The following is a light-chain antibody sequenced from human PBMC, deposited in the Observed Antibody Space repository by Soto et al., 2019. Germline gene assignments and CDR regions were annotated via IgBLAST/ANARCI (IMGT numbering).Light chain of an antibody. Sequence: QPVLTQPPSVSGAPGQRVTLSCTGSSSNIGAGYDVQWYQQLPGTAPKLLIFANNNRPSGVPDRFSGSKSGTSASLAITGLQAEDEADYYCQSYDRSVQWVFGGGTQLTVL. V-gene: IGLV1-40*01. J-gene: IGLJ3*02. CDR1: SSNIGAGYD. CDR2: ANN. CDR3: QSYDRSVQWV.